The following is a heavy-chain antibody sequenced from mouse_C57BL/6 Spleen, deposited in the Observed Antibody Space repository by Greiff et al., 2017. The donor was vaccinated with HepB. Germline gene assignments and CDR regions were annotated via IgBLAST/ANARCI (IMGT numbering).Heavy chain of an antibody. J-gene: IGHJ1*03. Sequence: QVQLQQPGTELVKPGASVKLSCKASGYTFTSYWMHWVKQRPGQGLEWIGNINPSNGGTNYNEKFKSKATLTVDKSSSTAYMQLSSLTSEDSAVYYCAITTVERAGWYFDVWGTGTTVTVSS. CDR1: GYTFTSYW. CDR2: INPSNGGT. V-gene: IGHV1-53*01. D-gene: IGHD1-1*01. CDR3: AITTVERAGWYFDV.